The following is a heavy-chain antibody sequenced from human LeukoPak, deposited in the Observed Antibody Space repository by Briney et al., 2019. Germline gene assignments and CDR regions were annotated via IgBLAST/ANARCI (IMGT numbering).Heavy chain of an antibody. CDR2: INPNSGGT. Sequence: ASVKVSCKASGYTFTGYYLHWVRQAPGQGLEWMGWINPNSGGTNYAQKFQGRVTMARDTSISTAYMELSRLTSDDTAVYYCARETWSRHLFDYWGQGTLVTVSS. D-gene: IGHD3-3*01. CDR3: ARETWSRHLFDY. J-gene: IGHJ4*02. V-gene: IGHV1-2*02. CDR1: GYTFTGYY.